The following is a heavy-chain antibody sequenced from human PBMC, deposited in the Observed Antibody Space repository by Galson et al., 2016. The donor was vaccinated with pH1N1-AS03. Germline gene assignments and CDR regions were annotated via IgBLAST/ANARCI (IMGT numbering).Heavy chain of an antibody. J-gene: IGHJ4*02. CDR3: AKDGSGWPPLQGSLDF. D-gene: IGHD6-19*01. V-gene: IGHV6-1*01. CDR2: TFYWSKWSN. CDR1: GDSVSGSRGVA. Sequence: CAISGDSVSGSRGVAWNWIRQSPSRGLEWLGRTFYWSKWSNDYAESVKSRITIDPDTSNNQFSLHLNSVTPEDTAVYYCAKDGSGWPPLQGSLDFWGQGTLVTVSS.